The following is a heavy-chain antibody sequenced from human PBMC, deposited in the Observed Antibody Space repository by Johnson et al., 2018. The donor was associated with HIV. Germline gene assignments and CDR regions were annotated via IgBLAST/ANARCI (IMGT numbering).Heavy chain of an antibody. V-gene: IGHV3-30*04. J-gene: IGHJ3*02. Sequence: QVQLVESGGGVVRPGGSLRLSCAASGFIFSSYAMHWVRQAPGKGLEWVAVISYDGSNKYYADSVKGRFTISSYNSKNTLYLQMNSLKVEDTAVYYCARSPEGDAFDIWGQGTMVTVSS. CDR3: ARSPEGDAFDI. CDR2: ISYDGSNK. CDR1: GFIFSSYA.